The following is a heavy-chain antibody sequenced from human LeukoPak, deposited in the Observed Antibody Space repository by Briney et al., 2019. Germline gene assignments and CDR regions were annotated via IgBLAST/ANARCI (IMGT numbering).Heavy chain of an antibody. Sequence: QTGGSLRLSCAASGFTFSSYWMHWVRQVPGKGLVWVARINPGGSSITYADSVRGRFTISRDNAKNTLYLQMDSPRAEDTGVYYCARSNQADDYWGQGTLVTVSS. V-gene: IGHV3-74*01. D-gene: IGHD1-14*01. CDR1: GFTFSSYW. CDR2: INPGGSSI. J-gene: IGHJ4*02. CDR3: ARSNQADDY.